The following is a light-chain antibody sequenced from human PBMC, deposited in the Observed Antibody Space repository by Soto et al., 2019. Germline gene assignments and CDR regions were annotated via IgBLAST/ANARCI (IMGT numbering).Light chain of an antibody. CDR3: QNYNSYSEA. Sequence: DIQTTPSPSTLSASVVDIFNITFLAIQSISSWLAWYQQKPGKAPKLLIYDASSLESGVPSRFSGSGSGTEFTLTISSLQPDDFATYYCQNYNSYSEACGQGTKGDIK. CDR2: DAS. J-gene: IGKJ1*01. V-gene: IGKV1-5*01. CDR1: QSISSW.